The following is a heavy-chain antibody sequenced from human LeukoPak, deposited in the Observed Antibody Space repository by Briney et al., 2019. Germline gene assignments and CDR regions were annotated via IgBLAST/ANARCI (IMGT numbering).Heavy chain of an antibody. CDR1: GYTFTSYY. J-gene: IGHJ5*02. Sequence: ASVKVSCKPSGYTFTSYYMHWVRQAPGQGLEWMGIINPSGGSTSYAQKFQGRVTMTRDMSTSTVYMELSSLRSEDTAVYYCAREEVYDSSGRGWFDPWGQGTLVTVSS. V-gene: IGHV1-46*01. CDR3: AREEVYDSSGRGWFDP. CDR2: INPSGGST. D-gene: IGHD3-22*01.